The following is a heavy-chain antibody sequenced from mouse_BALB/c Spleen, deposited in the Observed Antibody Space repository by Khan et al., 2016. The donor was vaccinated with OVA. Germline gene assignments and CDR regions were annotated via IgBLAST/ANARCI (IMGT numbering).Heavy chain of an antibody. J-gene: IGHJ1*01. CDR2: ISSGDSTV. V-gene: IGHV5-17*02. CDR1: GFTISSFG. Sequence: EVQLVESGGGLVQPGGSRKLSCVVSGFTISSFGIHWVRQAPKKGLEWVAYISSGDSTVYYVDTVKGRFTISKDNPKNTLFLQMTSLRSEDTAMYYCVRSGGNFHWYFDVWGAGTSVTVSS. D-gene: IGHD2-1*01. CDR3: VRSGGNFHWYFDV.